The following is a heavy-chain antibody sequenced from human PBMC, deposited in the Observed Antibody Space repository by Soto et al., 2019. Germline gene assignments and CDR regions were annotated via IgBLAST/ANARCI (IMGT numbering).Heavy chain of an antibody. CDR2: MNPNSGNT. J-gene: IGHJ1*01. CDR3: ARVDCSSTSCYYYFQH. Sequence: QVQLVQSGAEVKKPGASVKVSCKASGYTFTSYDINWVRQATGQGLGWMGWMNPNSGNTGYAQKFQGRVTMTRNTAISTAYMELSSLRSEDTAVYYCARVDCSSTSCYYYFQHWGQGTLVTVSS. D-gene: IGHD2-2*01. V-gene: IGHV1-8*01. CDR1: GYTFTSYD.